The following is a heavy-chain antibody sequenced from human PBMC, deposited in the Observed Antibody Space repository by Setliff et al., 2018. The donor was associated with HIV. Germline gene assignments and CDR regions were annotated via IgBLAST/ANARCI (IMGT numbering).Heavy chain of an antibody. D-gene: IGHD3-16*01. CDR2: IFHSGNT. V-gene: IGHV4-38-2*02. CDR3: ARRTIWGDAFDI. J-gene: IGHJ3*02. CDR1: GYSISSGFY. Sequence: SETLSLTCNVSGYSISSGFYWGWIRQPPGKGLEWIGNIFHSGNTDQNPSLKSRVTMSVETSENQFSLRLNSVTAADTAVYYCARRTIWGDAFDIWGRGTMVTVPS.